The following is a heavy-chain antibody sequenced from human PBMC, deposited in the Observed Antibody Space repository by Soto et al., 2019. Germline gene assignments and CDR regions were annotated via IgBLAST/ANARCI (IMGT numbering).Heavy chain of an antibody. J-gene: IGHJ4*02. V-gene: IGHV3-66*01. CDR1: GFSVTNNY. CDR2: IDIGGNT. D-gene: IGHD3-9*01. Sequence: EVQVVESGGGLVQPGGSLRLSCAASGFSVTNNYMNWVRQAPGKGLEWVSIIDIGGNTYYADSVKDRFNISRDNSRHTGSGAMDRLQDEDTAVYYCGRGRGRTGYLGREQYFGYRGQGTLVSVSP. CDR3: GRGRGRTGYLGREQYFGY.